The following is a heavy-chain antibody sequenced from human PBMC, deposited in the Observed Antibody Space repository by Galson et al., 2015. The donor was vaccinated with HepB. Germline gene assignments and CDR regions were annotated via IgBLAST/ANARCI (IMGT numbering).Heavy chain of an antibody. V-gene: IGHV3-20*04. CDR3: ARGWEYCSSTSCYPLDY. CDR2: INWNGDRT. Sequence: SMRLSCAVSGFTFDDYGMNWVRQVPGKGVEWVCGINWNGDRTAYADSVKGRFTISRDKAKKCLKLQMKSLRAEDTALYYCARGWEYCSSTSCYPLDYWGQGALVTVSS. CDR1: GFTFDDYG. J-gene: IGHJ4*02. D-gene: IGHD2-2*01.